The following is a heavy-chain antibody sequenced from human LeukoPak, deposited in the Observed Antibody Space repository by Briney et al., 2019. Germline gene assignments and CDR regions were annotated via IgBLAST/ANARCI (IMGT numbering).Heavy chain of an antibody. CDR3: ARRISGATATRHFDY. Sequence: ASVKVSCKASGYTFKNYGITWVRQAPGQGLEWMGWISAYDGNTYYAQKVQGRVTMTTDTSTTTVYMELRSLRSDDTAIYYCARRISGATATRHFDYWGQGTLVTVSS. CDR2: ISAYDGNT. J-gene: IGHJ4*02. V-gene: IGHV1-18*01. D-gene: IGHD2-15*01. CDR1: GYTFKNYG.